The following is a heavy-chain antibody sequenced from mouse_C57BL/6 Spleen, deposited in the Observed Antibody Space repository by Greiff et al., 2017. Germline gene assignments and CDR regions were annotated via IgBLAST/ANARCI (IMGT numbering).Heavy chain of an antibody. CDR2: ISYSGST. V-gene: IGHV3-1*01. J-gene: IGHJ2*01. Sequence: EVQLVESGPGMVKPSQSLSLTCTVTGYSITSGYDWHWIRHFPGNKLEWMGYISYSGSTNYNPSLKSRISITHDTSKNHFFLKLNSVTTEDTATYYCARDGGNYFDYWGQGTTLTVSS. CDR1: GYSITSGYD. CDR3: ARDGGNYFDY.